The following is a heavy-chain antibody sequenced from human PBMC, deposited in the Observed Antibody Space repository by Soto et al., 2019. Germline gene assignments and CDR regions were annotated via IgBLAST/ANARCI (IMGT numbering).Heavy chain of an antibody. D-gene: IGHD3-22*01. J-gene: IGHJ4*02. CDR1: GGSFSGYY. V-gene: IGHV4-34*01. Sequence: SETLSLTCAVYGGSFSGYYWSWIRQPPGKGLEWIGEINHSGSTNYNPSLKSRVTISVDTSKNQFSLKLSSVTAADTAVYYCGKKNYLDSGGYARSFDNWGQGTLVTVS. CDR3: GKKNYLDSGGYARSFDN. CDR2: INHSGST.